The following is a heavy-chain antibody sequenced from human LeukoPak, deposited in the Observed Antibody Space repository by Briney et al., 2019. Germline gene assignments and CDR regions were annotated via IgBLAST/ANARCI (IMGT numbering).Heavy chain of an antibody. CDR2: INHSGST. V-gene: IGHV4-34*01. CDR3: ARACAWWELRAGFDAFDI. J-gene: IGHJ3*02. D-gene: IGHD1-26*01. Sequence: PSETLSLTCAVYGGSFSGYYWSWIRQPPGKGLEWIGEINHSGSTNYNPSLKSRVTISVDTSKNQFSLKRSSVTAADTAVYYCARACAWWELRAGFDAFDIWGQGTMVTVSS. CDR1: GGSFSGYY.